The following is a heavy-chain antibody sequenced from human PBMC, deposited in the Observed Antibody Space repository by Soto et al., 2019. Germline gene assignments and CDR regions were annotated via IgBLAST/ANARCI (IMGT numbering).Heavy chain of an antibody. J-gene: IGHJ4*02. V-gene: IGHV1-46*01. CDR1: GYTFTSYY. Sequence: QVQLVQSGAEVKKPGASVKVSCKASGYTFTSYYMHWVRQAPGQGLEWMGIINPSGGSTSYAQKFQGRVTMTRDTSTSTVYMELSSLRSEDTAVYYCARDCSGGSCYSDPDYWGQGTLFTVSS. CDR2: INPSGGST. D-gene: IGHD2-15*01. CDR3: ARDCSGGSCYSDPDY.